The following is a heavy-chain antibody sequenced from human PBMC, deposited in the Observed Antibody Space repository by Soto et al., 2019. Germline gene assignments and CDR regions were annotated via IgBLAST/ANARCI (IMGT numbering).Heavy chain of an antibody. Sequence: QVQLVESGGGVVQPGRSLRLSCAASGFTFSSYGMHWVRQAPGKGLEWVAVISYDGSNKYYADSVKGRFTISRDNSKNTLYLQMNSLRAEDTAVYYCARDHGSGSLNWFDPWGQGTLVTVSS. J-gene: IGHJ5*02. V-gene: IGHV3-30*19. CDR1: GFTFSSYG. CDR3: ARDHGSGSLNWFDP. CDR2: ISYDGSNK. D-gene: IGHD3-10*01.